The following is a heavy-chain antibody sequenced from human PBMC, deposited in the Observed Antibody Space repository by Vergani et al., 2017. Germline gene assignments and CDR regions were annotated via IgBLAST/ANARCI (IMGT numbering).Heavy chain of an antibody. CDR2: ISGSSRTI. V-gene: IGHV3-48*01. D-gene: IGHD2-8*01. Sequence: EVQLVESGGGLVQPGGSLRLSCAGSGFIFSRYGMNWVRQAPGKGLEWVSYISGSSRTIYNADSVQGRFTISRDNAKNSLHLQMNNLRAEDTAVYYCARQSRDVFCTNGVCPRGYWGQGDLVTVSS. CDR1: GFIFSRYG. CDR3: ARQSRDVFCTNGVCPRGY. J-gene: IGHJ4*02.